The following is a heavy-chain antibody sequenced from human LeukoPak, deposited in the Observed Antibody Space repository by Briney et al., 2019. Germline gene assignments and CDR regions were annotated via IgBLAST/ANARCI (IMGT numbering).Heavy chain of an antibody. D-gene: IGHD1-26*01. Sequence: PGGSLRLSCAASGLTVTNNYMSWVRQAPGKGLEGVAVIYSGGYTFYADSVRGRFTISRDSSKNTLFLQMNSLRVEDTAVYYCAKGDPAGMDVWGQGTTVTVSS. CDR3: AKGDPAGMDV. CDR2: IYSGGYT. J-gene: IGHJ6*02. V-gene: IGHV3-66*01. CDR1: GLTVTNNY.